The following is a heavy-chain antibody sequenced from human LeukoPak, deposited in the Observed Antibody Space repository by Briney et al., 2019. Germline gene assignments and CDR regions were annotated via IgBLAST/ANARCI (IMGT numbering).Heavy chain of an antibody. J-gene: IGHJ4*02. D-gene: IGHD1-26*01. CDR3: AVRGWEVLLSHFDY. Sequence: SVKVSCKASGGTFSSYAISWVRQPPGQGLEWMGGIIPIFGTANYAQKFQVRVTITADESTSTAYMELSSLRSEDTAVYYCAVRGWEVLLSHFDYWGQGTLVTVSS. CDR2: IIPIFGTA. V-gene: IGHV1-69*13. CDR1: GGTFSSYA.